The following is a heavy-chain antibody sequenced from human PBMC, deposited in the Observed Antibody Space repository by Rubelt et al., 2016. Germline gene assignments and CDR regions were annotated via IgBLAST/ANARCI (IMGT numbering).Heavy chain of an antibody. CDR1: GFTFSSYS. V-gene: IGHV3-23*01. J-gene: IGHJ4*02. D-gene: IGHD2-15*01. CDR2: ISGSGTRT. Sequence: EVQLLESGGGLVQPGGSLRLSCAASGFTFSSYSMNWVRQAPGKGLEWLSSISGSGTRTYYADHVKGRFTISRDNSQDTQYLKLDTLTACEMAVYYGAEGGAFVVIVHADFWGQGALVSVS. CDR3: AEGGAFVVIVHADF.